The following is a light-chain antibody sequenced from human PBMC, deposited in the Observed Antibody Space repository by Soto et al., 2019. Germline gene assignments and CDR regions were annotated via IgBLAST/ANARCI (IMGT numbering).Light chain of an antibody. Sequence: QSALTQPASVSGSPGQSIAISCTGTSGDVGGYYYVSWYQQHPDKAPKLMIYEVTKRPSWVSNRFSGSKAGNTASLTISGLQPEDEADYYCSSHTGGSTRVFGGGTKLTVL. CDR3: SSHTGGSTRV. J-gene: IGLJ3*02. CDR2: EVT. CDR1: SGDVGGYYY. V-gene: IGLV2-14*01.